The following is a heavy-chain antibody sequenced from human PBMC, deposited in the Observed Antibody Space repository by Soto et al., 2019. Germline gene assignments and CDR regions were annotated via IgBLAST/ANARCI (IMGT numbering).Heavy chain of an antibody. V-gene: IGHV1-3*05. CDR2: INAGNSDT. CDR3: ARDFSMVVLAPGY. Sequence: QVQLVQSGAEEKKPGASVKVSCKASGYTFTSYAMHWVRQAPGQRLEWMGWINAGNSDTTYSQKFQGRVTITSDTSASTAYMELTSLRSEDTAVYYCARDFSMVVLAPGYWGQGTLVTVSS. J-gene: IGHJ4*02. D-gene: IGHD3-22*01. CDR1: GYTFTSYA.